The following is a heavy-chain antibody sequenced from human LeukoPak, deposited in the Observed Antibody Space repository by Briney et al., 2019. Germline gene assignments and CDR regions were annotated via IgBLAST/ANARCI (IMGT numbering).Heavy chain of an antibody. CDR2: IWYDGSNK. V-gene: IGHV3-33*01. CDR1: GFTFSSYG. Sequence: GGSLRLSCAASGFTFSSYGMQWVRQAPGKGLGWVAVIWYDGSNKYYADSVKGRFTISRDNSKNMLYLQMNSLRAEDTAVYYCAASYHNILTGYFPNWFDPWGQGTLVTVSS. CDR3: AASYHNILTGYFPNWFDP. J-gene: IGHJ5*02. D-gene: IGHD3-9*01.